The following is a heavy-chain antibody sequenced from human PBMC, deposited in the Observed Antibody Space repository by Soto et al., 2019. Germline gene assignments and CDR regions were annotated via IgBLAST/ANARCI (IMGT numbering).Heavy chain of an antibody. Sequence: GGSLRLSCVASGFTFTNYWMHWVRQVPGKGLEWVASISSGSSDTWYADSVKGRFIISRDNAQNSLFLQMNTLRPEDTAMYYCARVAYWGPGTQVTVSS. CDR3: ARVAY. CDR2: ISSGSSDT. J-gene: IGHJ4*02. CDR1: GFTFTNYW. V-gene: IGHV3-21*01.